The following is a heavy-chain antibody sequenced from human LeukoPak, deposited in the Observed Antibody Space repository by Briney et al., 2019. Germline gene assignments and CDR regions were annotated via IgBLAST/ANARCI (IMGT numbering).Heavy chain of an antibody. CDR1: GGSISSSNYY. V-gene: IGHV4-39*07. CDR3: ARGDLRFLEWLFDP. D-gene: IGHD3-3*01. Sequence: SETLSLTCTVSGGSISSSNYYWGWIRQPPGTGLEWIGTIYYSGSTYYNPSLKSRVTISVDTSKNQFSLKLSSVTAADTAVYYCARGDLRFLEWLFDPWGQGTLVTVSS. J-gene: IGHJ5*02. CDR2: IYYSGST.